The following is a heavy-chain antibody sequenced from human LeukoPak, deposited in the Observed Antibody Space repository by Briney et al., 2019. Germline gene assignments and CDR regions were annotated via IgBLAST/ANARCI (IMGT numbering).Heavy chain of an antibody. Sequence: PSETLSLTCTVSGGSISSSSFYWSWIRQPAGTGLEWIGHIYTSGSTNYSPSLKSRVTMSVDTSKNQFSLKLSSVTAADTAVYYCARDVLAATGSFDYWGQGTQVTVSS. V-gene: IGHV4-61*09. CDR2: IYTSGST. J-gene: IGHJ4*02. CDR3: ARDVLAATGSFDY. CDR1: GGSISSSSFY. D-gene: IGHD6-13*01.